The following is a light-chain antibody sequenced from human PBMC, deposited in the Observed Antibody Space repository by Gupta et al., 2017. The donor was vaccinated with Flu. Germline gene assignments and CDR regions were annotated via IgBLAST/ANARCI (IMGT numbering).Light chain of an antibody. Sequence: QSALTQPASVSESPGQSITISCTGSGSDVGAYDSVYWYQHPPGKAPKLMIYDVSNRPSGVSNRFSGSKSGSTASLTISGLQADDEADYYCSSYTSSSTLLFGGGTKLTV. V-gene: IGLV2-14*01. J-gene: IGLJ2*01. CDR3: SSYTSSSTLL. CDR2: DVS. CDR1: GSDVGAYDS.